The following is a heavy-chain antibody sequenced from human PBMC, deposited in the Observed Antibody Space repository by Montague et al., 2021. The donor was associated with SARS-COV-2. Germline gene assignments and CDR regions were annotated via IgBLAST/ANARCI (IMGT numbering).Heavy chain of an antibody. CDR1: GFTFSNYW. CDR3: ARDPSYGSTSCYYHY. CDR2: VKEDGGPK. J-gene: IGHJ4*02. Sequence: SLRLSCAASGFTFSNYWMSWVRQAPGKGLEWVATVKEDGGPKYYVDSVKGRFTISRDNAKNSLYLQMNSLRAEDTAVYYCARDPSYGSTSCYYHYWGQGTLVTVSA. V-gene: IGHV3-7*01. D-gene: IGHD2-2*01.